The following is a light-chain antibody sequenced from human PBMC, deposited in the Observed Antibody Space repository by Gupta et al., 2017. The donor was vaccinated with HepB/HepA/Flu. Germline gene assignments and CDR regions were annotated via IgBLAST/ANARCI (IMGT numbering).Light chain of an antibody. J-gene: IGLJ3*02. CDR2: SNN. V-gene: IGLV1-44*01. CDR3: AAWDDSLSAPV. CDR1: SSNIGSNT. Sequence: QSVLTQPPSASGTPGQRVTISCSGSSSNIGSNTVNWYQQLPGTAPKLLIYSNNQRPSGVPDRFSGPKSGTSASLAISGLQSEDEADYYCAAWDDSLSAPVFGGGTKLTVL.